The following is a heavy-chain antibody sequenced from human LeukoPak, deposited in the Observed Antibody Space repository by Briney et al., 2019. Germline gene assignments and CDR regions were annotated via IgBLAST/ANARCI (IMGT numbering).Heavy chain of an antibody. Sequence: GGSLRLSCAASGFTFSSYAMSWVRQAPGKGLEWVSAISGSGGSTYYADSVKGRFTISRDNSKNTLYLQMNSLRAEDTAVYYCAKGLDPYYYDSSGYFDYWGQGTLVTVSS. CDR3: AKGLDPYYYDSSGYFDY. D-gene: IGHD3-22*01. CDR1: GFTFSSYA. V-gene: IGHV3-23*01. CDR2: ISGSGGST. J-gene: IGHJ4*02.